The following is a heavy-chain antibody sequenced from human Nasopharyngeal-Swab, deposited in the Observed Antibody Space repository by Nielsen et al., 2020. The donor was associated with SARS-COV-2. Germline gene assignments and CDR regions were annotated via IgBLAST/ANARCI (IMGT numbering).Heavy chain of an antibody. Sequence: WVRQAPGQGLEWLGWISTYNGNTRYAQNLQGRLTLTTDTSTRTAYMELRSLRSDDTAVYYCAREMVMVSAPDYWGQGTRVTVSS. CDR2: ISTYNGNT. CDR3: AREMVMVSAPDY. D-gene: IGHD2-21*01. J-gene: IGHJ4*02. V-gene: IGHV1-18*01.